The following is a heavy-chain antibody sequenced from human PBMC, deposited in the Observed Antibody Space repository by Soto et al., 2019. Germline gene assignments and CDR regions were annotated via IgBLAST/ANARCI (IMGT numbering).Heavy chain of an antibody. CDR1: GYRFTSYW. CDR2: IYPGDSDT. CDR3: ARFPRAAAGTGSYYFDY. D-gene: IGHD6-13*01. J-gene: IGHJ4*02. V-gene: IGHV5-51*01. Sequence: RYALNFSCKGSGYRFTSYWSGWVRQMPGKGLEWMGIIYPGDSDTRYSPSFQGQVTISADKSISTAYLQWSSLKASDTAMYYCARFPRAAAGTGSYYFDYWGQGTLVTV.